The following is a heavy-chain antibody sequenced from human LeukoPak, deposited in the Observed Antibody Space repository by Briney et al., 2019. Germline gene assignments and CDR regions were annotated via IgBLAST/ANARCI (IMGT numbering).Heavy chain of an antibody. Sequence: ESGPTLVSPTQTLTLTCTFSGFSLSTSGVGVGWIRQPPGTALEWLALIYWNDDKRYSPSLKSRLTITKDTSKNQVVLTMTNMDPVDTATYYCALGTDYCSGGSCYDYWGQGTLVTVSS. CDR1: GFSLSTSGVG. CDR2: IYWNDDK. D-gene: IGHD2-15*01. V-gene: IGHV2-5*01. CDR3: ALGTDYCSGGSCYDY. J-gene: IGHJ4*02.